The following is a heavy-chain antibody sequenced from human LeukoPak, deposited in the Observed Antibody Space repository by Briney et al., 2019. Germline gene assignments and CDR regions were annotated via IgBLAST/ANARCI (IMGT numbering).Heavy chain of an antibody. CDR1: VGTFSSYA. D-gene: IGHD6-19*01. CDR3: ARERGFIAVAGAFDY. V-gene: IGHV1-69*05. CDR2: IIPIFGTA. Sequence: SVKVSCKASVGTFSSYAISWVRQAPGQGLEWMGRIIPIFGTANYAQKFQGRVTITTDESTSTAYMELSSLRSEDTAVYYCARERGFIAVAGAFDYWGQGTLVTVSS. J-gene: IGHJ4*02.